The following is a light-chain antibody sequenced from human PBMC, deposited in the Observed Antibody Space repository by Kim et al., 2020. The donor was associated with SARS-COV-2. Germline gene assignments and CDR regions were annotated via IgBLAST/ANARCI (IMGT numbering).Light chain of an antibody. CDR1: SSDVGGYNY. CDR2: DVS. CDR3: SSYTSSSTLV. Sequence: QSALTQPASVSGSPGQSLTISCTGTSSDVGGYNYVSWYQQHPGKAPKLMIYDVSKRPSGVSNRFSGSKSGNTASLTISGLQAEDEADYYCSSYTSSSTLVFGTGTKVTVL. J-gene: IGLJ1*01. V-gene: IGLV2-14*01.